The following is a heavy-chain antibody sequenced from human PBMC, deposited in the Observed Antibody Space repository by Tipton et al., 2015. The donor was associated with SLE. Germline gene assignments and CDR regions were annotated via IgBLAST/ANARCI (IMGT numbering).Heavy chain of an antibody. CDR3: AREYNNTNVLDY. J-gene: IGHJ4*02. CDR1: GYTFTNYS. Sequence: QSGAEVKKPGASVKVSCKASGYTFTNYSIHWVRQAPGQGLEWMGIINSSGGRTTYAQKFQGRVTMTRDTSTSTVYMELSSLRSDDTAVYYCAREYNNTNVLDYWGQGTLVTVSS. CDR2: INSSGGRT. D-gene: IGHD2/OR15-2a*01. V-gene: IGHV1-46*01.